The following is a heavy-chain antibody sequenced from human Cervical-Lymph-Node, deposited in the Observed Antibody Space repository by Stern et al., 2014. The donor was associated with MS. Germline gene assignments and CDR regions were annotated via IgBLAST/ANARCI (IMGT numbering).Heavy chain of an antibody. CDR3: ASAYSSSHYYFDY. CDR2: IWYDGSNP. V-gene: IGHV3-33*01. D-gene: IGHD6-13*01. J-gene: IGHJ4*02. Sequence: VQLVESGGGVVQPGRSLRLSCAASGFSFSRYAMHWVRQAPGKGLEWVALIWYDGSNPDYADSVPGRFTISRDNFKNTLYLQMNSLRAEDTAVYYCASAYSSSHYYFDYWGQGTLVTVSS. CDR1: GFSFSRYA.